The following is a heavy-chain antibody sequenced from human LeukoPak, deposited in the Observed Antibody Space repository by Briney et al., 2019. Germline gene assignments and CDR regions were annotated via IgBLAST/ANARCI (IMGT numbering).Heavy chain of an antibody. Sequence: ASVTISCKASGYTFFTAYHMHWVRQAPGQGLEWMRVINARGGATTYAQKFQGRVTMTTDTYTSTVYMQLSSLRSEDTAVYYCARLAAPGTSSDYWGQGTLVTVSS. J-gene: IGHJ4*02. CDR3: ARLAAPGTSSDY. CDR1: GYTFFTAYH. D-gene: IGHD6-13*01. CDR2: INARGGAT. V-gene: IGHV1-46*01.